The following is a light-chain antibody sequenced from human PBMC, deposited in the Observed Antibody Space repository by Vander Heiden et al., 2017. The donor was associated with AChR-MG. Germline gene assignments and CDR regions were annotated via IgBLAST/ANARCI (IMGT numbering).Light chain of an antibody. J-gene: IGLJ2*01. CDR3: AAWDDSLNGHVV. CDR2: SNN. V-gene: IGLV1-44*01. Sequence: QSVLTQPPSASGTPGQRVTIPCSGSSSHIGSNTVNWYQQRPGTAPNLLIFSNNQRPAGVPDRCSGSKSGTSASLAISGLQSEDEADYYCAAWDDSLNGHVVFGGGTKLTVL. CDR1: SSHIGSNT.